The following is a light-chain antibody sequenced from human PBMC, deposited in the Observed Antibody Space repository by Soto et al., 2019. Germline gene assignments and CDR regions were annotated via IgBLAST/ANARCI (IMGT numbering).Light chain of an antibody. CDR1: QSVRDN. V-gene: IGKV3-15*01. CDR2: GAS. Sequence: ETLLTQSPATLSVSPGERVTLSCRASQSVRDNLAWYQQKPGQAPRLLIYGASTRAPGIPDRFSGSGFGTEFSLTISSLQSEEFAVYYCQQHNDWPPSSFGQGTKLDIK. CDR3: QQHNDWPPSS. J-gene: IGKJ2*01.